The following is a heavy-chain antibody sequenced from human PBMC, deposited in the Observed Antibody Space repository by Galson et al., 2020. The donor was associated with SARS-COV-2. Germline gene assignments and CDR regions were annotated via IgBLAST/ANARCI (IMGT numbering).Heavy chain of an antibody. J-gene: IGHJ4*02. V-gene: IGHV3-33*01. CDR1: GFTFSSYG. CDR3: ARDGRSGWFFDY. D-gene: IGHD6-19*01. CDR2: IWYDGSNK. Sequence: QLGESLKISCAASGFTFSSYGMHWVRQAPGKGLEWVAVIWYDGSNKYYADSVKGRFTISRDNSKNTLYLQMNSLRAEDTAVYYCARDGRSGWFFDYWGQGTLVTVSS.